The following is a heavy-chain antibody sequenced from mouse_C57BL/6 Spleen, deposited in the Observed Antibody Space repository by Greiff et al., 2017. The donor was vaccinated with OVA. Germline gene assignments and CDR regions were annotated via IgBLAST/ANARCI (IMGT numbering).Heavy chain of an antibody. J-gene: IGHJ4*01. Sequence: VQLQQPGAELVKPGASVKMSCKASGYTFTSYWITWVKQRPGQGLEWIGVIYPGSGSTNYNEKFKSKATLTVDTSSSTAYMQLSSLTSEDSAVYYCAREDITTVDYAMDYWGQGTSVTVSS. CDR2: IYPGSGST. V-gene: IGHV1-55*01. D-gene: IGHD1-1*01. CDR3: AREDITTVDYAMDY. CDR1: GYTFTSYW.